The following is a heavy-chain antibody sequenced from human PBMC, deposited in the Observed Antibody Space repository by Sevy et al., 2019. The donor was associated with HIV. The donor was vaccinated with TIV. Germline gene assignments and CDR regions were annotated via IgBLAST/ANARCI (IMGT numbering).Heavy chain of an antibody. D-gene: IGHD4-4*01. CDR3: ARTYSGHSFDAFDI. V-gene: IGHV6-1*01. CDR2: TYYRSKWQN. CDR1: GDSVSSNSAA. J-gene: IGHJ3*02. Sequence: KQSQTLSLTCGISGDSVSSNSAAWNWIRQSPSRGLEWLGRTYYRSKWQNDYAVSVKSRLTINPDTSKNQFSLQLKSVNPEDTAVYYCARTYSGHSFDAFDIWGHGTMVTVSS.